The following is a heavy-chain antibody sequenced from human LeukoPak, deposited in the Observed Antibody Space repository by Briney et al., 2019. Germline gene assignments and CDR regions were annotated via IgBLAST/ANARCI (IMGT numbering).Heavy chain of an antibody. CDR3: ARVAAGSVAEYFQH. CDR1: GGSIFTYY. V-gene: IGHV4-59*01. J-gene: IGHJ1*01. CDR2: IYYSGNT. Sequence: SETLSLTCTVSGGSIFTYYWSWIRQPPGKGLEWIGYIYYSGNTNYNPSLKSRVTISVDTSKNQFSLKLSSVTAADTAVYYCARVAAGSVAEYFQHWGQGTLVTVSS. D-gene: IGHD6-13*01.